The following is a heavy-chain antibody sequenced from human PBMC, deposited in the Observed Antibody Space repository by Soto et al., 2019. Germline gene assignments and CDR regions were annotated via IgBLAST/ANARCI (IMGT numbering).Heavy chain of an antibody. CDR2: INHSGST. D-gene: IGHD3-10*01. J-gene: IGHJ6*02. Sequence: SETLSLTCAVYGGSFSGYYWSWIRQPPGKGLEWIGEINHSGSTNYNPSLKSRVTISVDTSKNQFSLKLSSVTAADTAVYYCSRGGGAGYGSGSYYNAFYYYYGMDVWGQEITVTVSS. CDR3: SRGGGAGYGSGSYYNAFYYYYGMDV. CDR1: GGSFSGYY. V-gene: IGHV4-34*01.